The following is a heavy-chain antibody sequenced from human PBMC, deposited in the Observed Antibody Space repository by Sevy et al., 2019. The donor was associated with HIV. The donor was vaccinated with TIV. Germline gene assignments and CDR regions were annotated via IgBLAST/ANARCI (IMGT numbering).Heavy chain of an antibody. J-gene: IGHJ6*02. CDR1: GFTFSNAW. CDR3: STDPIIVLLVTDGMDV. CDR2: IKSKTDGGTI. Sequence: GRSLRLSCAASGFTFSNAWMSWVRQAPGKGLEWVGRIKSKTDGGTIDYAAPVKGRFTISRDDSKNTLYLQMNSLKTEDTAVYYCSTDPIIVLLVTDGMDVWGQGTTVTVSS. V-gene: IGHV3-15*01. D-gene: IGHD2-8*02.